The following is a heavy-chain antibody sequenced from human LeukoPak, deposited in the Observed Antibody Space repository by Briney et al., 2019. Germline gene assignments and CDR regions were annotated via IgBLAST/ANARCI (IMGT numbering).Heavy chain of an antibody. CDR3: ARVAYCGGDRYSFDY. CDR1: GGTFSSYA. V-gene: IGHV1-69*13. D-gene: IGHD2-21*02. Sequence: SVKVSCKASGGTFSSYAISWVRQAPGQGLEWMGGIIPIFGTANYAQKFQGRVTITADESTSTAYMELSSLRSEDTAVYYCARVAYCGGDRYSFDYWGQGTLVTVSS. CDR2: IIPIFGTA. J-gene: IGHJ4*02.